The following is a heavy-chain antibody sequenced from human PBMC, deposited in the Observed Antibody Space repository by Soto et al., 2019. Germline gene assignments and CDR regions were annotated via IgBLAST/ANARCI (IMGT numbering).Heavy chain of an antibody. J-gene: IGHJ6*04. CDR2: MRSKANSYAT. D-gene: IGHD3-3*01. CDR3: GRQVFDFYSGSPRDYRDV. V-gene: IGHV3-73*01. Sequence: EVQLVESGGGLVQVGGSLKLSCAASGFTFGGAAMHWVRQASGKGLEWLGRMRSKANSYATAYAASVKGRFTISRDDSANTAYLQMDSLKTEDTAVYYCGRQVFDFYSGSPRDYRDVWGIWTTVTVTS. CDR1: GFTFGGAA.